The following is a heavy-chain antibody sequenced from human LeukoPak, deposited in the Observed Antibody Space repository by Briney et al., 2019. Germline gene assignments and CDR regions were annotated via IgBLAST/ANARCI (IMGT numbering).Heavy chain of an antibody. CDR3: AKHDLSGSYFVY. J-gene: IGHJ4*02. CDR2: ICGSGSCT. CDR1: GFTFSIYA. Sequence: PGGSLRLSCAASGFTFSIYALGWVRQAPGKGLEWVSTICGSGSCTYYADSVKGRFTISRDNSRNTLSLQMNSLRVEDAALYYCAKHDLSGSYFVYWGQGTLVTVSS. D-gene: IGHD3-10*01. V-gene: IGHV3-23*01.